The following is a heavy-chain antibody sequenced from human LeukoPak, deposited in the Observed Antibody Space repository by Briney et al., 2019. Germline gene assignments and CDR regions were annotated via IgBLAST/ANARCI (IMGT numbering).Heavy chain of an antibody. V-gene: IGHV3-23*01. J-gene: IGHJ4*02. CDR1: GFTFSSYA. CDR2: IGASGGST. CDR3: ARDPGNYAYFDY. D-gene: IGHD1-7*01. Sequence: PGGSLRLSCATSGFTFSSYAMSWVRQAPGKGLEWVSGIGASGGSTYYADSVKGRFTTSRDSSKNTLYLQMNSLRTEDTAVYYCARDPGNYAYFDYWGQGTLVTVSS.